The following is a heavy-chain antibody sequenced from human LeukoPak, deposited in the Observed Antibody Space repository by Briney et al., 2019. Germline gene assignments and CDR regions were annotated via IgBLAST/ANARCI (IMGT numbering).Heavy chain of an antibody. V-gene: IGHV4-38-2*01. CDR2: ISHSVGT. D-gene: IGHD2-15*01. J-gene: IGHJ4*02. CDR3: ARASRFCSGGSCSYYFDS. Sequence: SETLSLTCVVSSYSISIGYYWGWIRQPPGKGLEWIGSISHSVGTYYNPSLKTRVTISVDTSKNQFSLRLSSGTAADTAVYYCARASRFCSGGSCSYYFDSWGQGSLVTVSS. CDR1: SYSISIGYY.